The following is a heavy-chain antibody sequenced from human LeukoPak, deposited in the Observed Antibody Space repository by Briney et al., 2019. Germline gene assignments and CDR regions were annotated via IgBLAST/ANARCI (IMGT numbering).Heavy chain of an antibody. Sequence: VASVKVSCTASGYTFTSYAMNWVRQAPGQGLEWMGWITTNTGNPTYAQGFTGRFVFSLDTSVSTAYLQISSLKAEDTAVYYCAREYCSSTSCSSYLDYWGQGTLVTVSS. CDR1: GYTFTSYA. J-gene: IGHJ4*02. CDR3: AREYCSSTSCSSYLDY. V-gene: IGHV7-4-1*02. CDR2: ITTNTGNP. D-gene: IGHD2-2*01.